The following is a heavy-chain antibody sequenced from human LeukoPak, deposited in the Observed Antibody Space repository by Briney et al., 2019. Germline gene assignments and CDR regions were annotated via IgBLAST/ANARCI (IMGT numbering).Heavy chain of an antibody. Sequence: PSETLSLTCTVSGGSISSSSYYWGWIRQPPGKGLEWIGSIYYSGSTYYNPSLKSRVTISVDTSKNQFSLKLSSVTAADTAVYYCARAQGYSYGYNYYYYYMDVWGKGTTVTVSS. D-gene: IGHD5-18*01. V-gene: IGHV4-39*01. CDR1: GGSISSSSYY. J-gene: IGHJ6*03. CDR2: IYYSGST. CDR3: ARAQGYSYGYNYYYYYMDV.